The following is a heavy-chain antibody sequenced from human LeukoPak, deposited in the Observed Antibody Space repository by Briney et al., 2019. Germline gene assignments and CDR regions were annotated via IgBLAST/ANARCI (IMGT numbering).Heavy chain of an antibody. Sequence: GGSLRLSCAASGFTFSSYAMSWVRQAPGKGLEWVSAISGSGGSTYYADSVKGRFTISRDNSKNTLYLQMNSLRAEDTAVYYCAKVGYSSSWYSVGATAIIDYWGQGTLVTVSS. CDR1: GFTFSSYA. D-gene: IGHD6-13*01. J-gene: IGHJ4*02. V-gene: IGHV3-23*01. CDR3: AKVGYSSSWYSVGATAIIDY. CDR2: ISGSGGST.